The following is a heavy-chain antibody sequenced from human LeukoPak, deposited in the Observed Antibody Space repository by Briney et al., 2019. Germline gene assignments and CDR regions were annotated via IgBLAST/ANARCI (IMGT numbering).Heavy chain of an antibody. CDR2: ISGSGGST. J-gene: IGHJ4*02. CDR3: ARRQWELPDY. Sequence: GGSLRLSCAASGFTFSSYAMSWVRQAPGKGLEWVSAISGSGGSTYYADSVKGRFTISRDNAKNSLYLQMNSLRAEDTAVYYCARRQWELPDYWGQGTLVTVSS. V-gene: IGHV3-23*01. D-gene: IGHD1-26*01. CDR1: GFTFSSYA.